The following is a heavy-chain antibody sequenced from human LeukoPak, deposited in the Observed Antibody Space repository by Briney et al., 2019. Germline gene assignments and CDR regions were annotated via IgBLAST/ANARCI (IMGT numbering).Heavy chain of an antibody. J-gene: IGHJ4*02. CDR3: AKDMWRFGELDYDY. Sequence: GGSLRLSCAASGFTFDDYAMHWVRQAPGKGLEWVSLISGDGGSTYYADSVKGRFTISRDNSRNSLYLQMNSLRTEDTALYYCAKDMWRFGELDYDYWGQGTLVTVSS. D-gene: IGHD3-10*01. CDR2: ISGDGGST. CDR1: GFTFDDYA. V-gene: IGHV3-43*02.